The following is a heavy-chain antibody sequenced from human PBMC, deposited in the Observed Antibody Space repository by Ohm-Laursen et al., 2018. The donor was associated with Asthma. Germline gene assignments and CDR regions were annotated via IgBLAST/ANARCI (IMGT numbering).Heavy chain of an antibody. Sequence: SETLSLTCTVSGGSISSYYWSWIRQPPGKGLEWIGYIYYSGSTNYNPSLQSRVTLSIDTSKNQVSLRLISVTAADTALYFCARLDWAQSMFDSWGQGNLVTVSS. CDR2: IYYSGST. V-gene: IGHV4-59*01. CDR3: ARLDWAQSMFDS. D-gene: IGHD3-9*01. J-gene: IGHJ4*02. CDR1: GGSISSYY.